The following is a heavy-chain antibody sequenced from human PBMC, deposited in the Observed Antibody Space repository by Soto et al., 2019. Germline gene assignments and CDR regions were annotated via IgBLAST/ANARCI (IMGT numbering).Heavy chain of an antibody. Sequence: PGGSLRLSCAASGFTFTRYSMNWVRQAPGKGLEWVSSISSTTNYIYYGDSMKGRFTISRDNAKNSLYLEMNSLRAEDTAVYYCARESEDLTSNFDYWGQGTLVTVSS. J-gene: IGHJ4*02. CDR1: GFTFTRYS. CDR2: ISSTTNYI. CDR3: ARESEDLTSNFDY. V-gene: IGHV3-21*06.